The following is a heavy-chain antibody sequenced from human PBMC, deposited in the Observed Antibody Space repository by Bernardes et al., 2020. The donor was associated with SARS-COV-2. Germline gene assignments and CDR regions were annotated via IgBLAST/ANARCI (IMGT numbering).Heavy chain of an antibody. CDR1: GFTFSYDG. CDR2: LSGSGGRT. CDR3: ARDYGVSSSSQYYYYGMDV. Sequence: GGSLRLSCAASGFTFSYDGMNWIRQAPGKGLEWVSGLSGSGGRTYYADSVKGRFTISRDNAKNSLYLQMNSLRAEDTAVYYCARDYGVSSSSQYYYYGMDVWGQGTTVTVSS. V-gene: IGHV3-48*04. J-gene: IGHJ6*02. D-gene: IGHD6-6*01.